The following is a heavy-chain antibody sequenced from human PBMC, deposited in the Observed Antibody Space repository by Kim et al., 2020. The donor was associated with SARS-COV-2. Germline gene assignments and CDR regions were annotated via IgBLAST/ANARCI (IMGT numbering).Heavy chain of an antibody. J-gene: IGHJ6*02. CDR3: ARDGGYSYGDSNYYYYGMDV. CDR2: IWYDGSNK. CDR1: GFTFSSYG. D-gene: IGHD5-18*01. Sequence: GGSLRLSCAASGFTFSSYGMHWVRQAPGKGLEWVAVIWYDGSNKYYADSVKGRFTISRDNSKNTLYLQINSLRAEDTAVYYCARDGGYSYGDSNYYYYGMDVWGQGTTVTVSS. V-gene: IGHV3-33*08.